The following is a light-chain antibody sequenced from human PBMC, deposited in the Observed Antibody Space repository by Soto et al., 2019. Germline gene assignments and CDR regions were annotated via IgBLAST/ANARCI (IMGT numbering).Light chain of an antibody. CDR1: SGDVGGYNY. Sequence: QSVLTQPASMSGSDGQSITISCTGGSGDVGGYNYVSWYQQHPGKAPKLIIYEVSNRPSGVSNRFSGSKSGNTASLTISGLQADDEADYYCSSYTRTSTHYVFGTGTKLTVL. CDR2: EVS. J-gene: IGLJ1*01. V-gene: IGLV2-14*01. CDR3: SSYTRTSTHYV.